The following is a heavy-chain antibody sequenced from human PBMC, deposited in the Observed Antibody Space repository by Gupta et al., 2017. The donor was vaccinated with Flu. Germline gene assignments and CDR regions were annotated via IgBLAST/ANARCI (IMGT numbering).Heavy chain of an antibody. D-gene: IGHD6-13*01. CDR1: GFTLSTSD. J-gene: IGHJ4*02. CDR3: ARGASASWYDY. V-gene: IGHV3-23*01. CDR2: IGGRINRGRT. Sequence: EVQLLEYGGGLVQPGGSLRLSCAASGFTLSTSDLSWVRQAPGKGLEWVSGIGGRINRGRTQYADSVKGRFTISRDDFRNTMDLKLNSLRTEDTAVYYCARGASASWYDYWGQGTLVTVSS.